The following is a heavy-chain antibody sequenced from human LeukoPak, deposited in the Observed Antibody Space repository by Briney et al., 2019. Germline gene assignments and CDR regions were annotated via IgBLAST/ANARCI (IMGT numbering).Heavy chain of an antibody. V-gene: IGHV3-30-3*01. CDR1: GFTFSSYA. D-gene: IGHD2-8*02. J-gene: IGHJ3*02. CDR2: ISYDGSNK. Sequence: PGRSLRLSCAASGFTFSSYAMHWVRQAPGKGLEWVAVISYDGSNKYYADSVKGRFTISRDNSKNTLYLQMNSLRAEDTAVYYCARDRGGGVAFDIWGQGTMVTVSS. CDR3: ARDRGGGVAFDI.